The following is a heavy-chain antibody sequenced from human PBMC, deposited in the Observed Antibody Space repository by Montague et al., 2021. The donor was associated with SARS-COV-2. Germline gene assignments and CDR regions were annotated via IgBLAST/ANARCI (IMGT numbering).Heavy chain of an antibody. V-gene: IGHV3-53*04. CDR1: GFTVSSNY. Sequence: SLRLSCAASGFTVSSNYMSWVRQAPGKGLEWVSVIYSGDSTYYADSVTGRFTISRHNSKSMLYLQMNSLRAEDTAVYYCARDHGSGWFTFDYWGQGTLVTVSS. CDR3: ARDHGSGWFTFDY. D-gene: IGHD6-19*01. J-gene: IGHJ4*02. CDR2: IYSGDST.